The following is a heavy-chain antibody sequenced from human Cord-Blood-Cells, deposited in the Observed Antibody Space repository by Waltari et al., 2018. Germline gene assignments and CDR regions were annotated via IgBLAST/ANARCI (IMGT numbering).Heavy chain of an antibody. D-gene: IGHD2-2*01. CDR3: ASLGCSSTSCYWFDP. J-gene: IGHJ5*02. CDR2: INHSGST. Sequence: QVQLQQWGAGLLKPSETLSFSGYYWSWIRQPPGKGLEWIGEINHSGSTNYNPSLKGRVTISVDTAKNQFSLKLSSVTAADTAVYYCASLGCSSTSCYWFDPWGQGTLVTVSS. V-gene: IGHV4-34*01. CDR1: SGYY.